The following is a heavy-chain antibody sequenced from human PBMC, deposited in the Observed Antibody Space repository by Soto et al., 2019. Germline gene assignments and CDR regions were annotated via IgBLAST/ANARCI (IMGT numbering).Heavy chain of an antibody. Sequence: QPLWSVRLSRAASGFTFSDHYMDWVRQAPGKGLEWIGRIRDKANSYTTEYAASVKGRFSVSRDDSESSLYLQMNSLKTDDTATYYGASGISASPCCDSCGMDVCG. J-gene: IGHJ6*02. CDR1: GFTFSDHY. CDR2: IRDKANSYTT. CDR3: ASGISASPCCDSCGMDV. V-gene: IGHV3-72*01. D-gene: IGHD6-6*01.